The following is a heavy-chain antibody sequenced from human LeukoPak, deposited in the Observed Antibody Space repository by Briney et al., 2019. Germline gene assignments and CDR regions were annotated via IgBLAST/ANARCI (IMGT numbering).Heavy chain of an antibody. J-gene: IGHJ5*02. Sequence: PSETLSLTCSVSGDSISTYHWNWIRKPPGKGLEWIGYMQSTGISKYNPSLKSRVNIFVDTSKNQFVLNLRSVTAADTAVYYCARDKRPSYGRYCDPWGQGRLVTVSS. CDR1: GDSISTYH. V-gene: IGHV4-59*01. D-gene: IGHD5-18*01. CDR2: MQSTGIS. CDR3: ARDKRPSYGRYCDP.